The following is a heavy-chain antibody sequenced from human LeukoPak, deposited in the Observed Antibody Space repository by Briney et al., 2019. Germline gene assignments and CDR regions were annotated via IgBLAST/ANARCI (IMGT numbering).Heavy chain of an antibody. CDR1: GFTFSSNY. J-gene: IGHJ4*02. CDR3: AGAADYGGNSDYYFDY. CDR2: IYSGGST. D-gene: IGHD4-17*01. V-gene: IGHV3-66*01. Sequence: GGSLRLSCAASGFTFSSNYMSWVRQAPGKGLEWVSVIYSGGSTYYADSVKGRFTISRDNSKNTLYLQMNSLRAEDTAVYYCAGAADYGGNSDYYFDYWGQGTLVTVSS.